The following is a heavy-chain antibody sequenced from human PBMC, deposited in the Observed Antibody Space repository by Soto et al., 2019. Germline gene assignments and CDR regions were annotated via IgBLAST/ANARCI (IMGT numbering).Heavy chain of an antibody. CDR3: ARGRSGTKTYHHYMDV. V-gene: IGHV3-33*01. Sequence: QVQLVESGGGVVQPGSSLRLSCAASGFTFSSYAMYWLRQAPGKGLECVAIIWYDGSKKYDADSVKGRFTISIDTSKSTLFLQVNRLSAEDTAIYYCARGRSGTKTYHHYMDVWGKGTTVTVSS. J-gene: IGHJ6*03. CDR1: GFTFSSYA. CDR2: IWYDGSKK. D-gene: IGHD1-1*01.